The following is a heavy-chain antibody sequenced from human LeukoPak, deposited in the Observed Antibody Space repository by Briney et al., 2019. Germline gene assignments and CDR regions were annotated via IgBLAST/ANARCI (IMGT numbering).Heavy chain of an antibody. CDR3: ASEGYSGRYVNI. CDR2: ISGSSSYI. D-gene: IGHD1-26*01. Sequence: PGGSLRLSCAASGFTFSSYSMNWVRQAPGKGLEWVSSISGSSSYIYYADSVKGRFTISRDNAKNSLYLQMNSLRAEDTAVYYCASEGYSGRYVNIWCQGTMVTVSS. J-gene: IGHJ3*02. V-gene: IGHV3-21*01. CDR1: GFTFSSYS.